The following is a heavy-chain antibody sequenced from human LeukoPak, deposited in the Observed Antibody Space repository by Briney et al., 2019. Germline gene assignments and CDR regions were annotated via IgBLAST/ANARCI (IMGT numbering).Heavy chain of an antibody. D-gene: IGHD3-22*01. J-gene: IGHJ3*02. Sequence: ASVKVSCKASGYTFTDYYMHWVRQAPGQGIEWMGWINPNTGTTNYAQKFQGRVTMTRDTSINTAYMELSSLRSGDTAVYYCARVSSSGGYYSYDTFNIWGQGTMVTVSS. CDR3: ARVSSSGGYYSYDTFNI. CDR2: INPNTGTT. CDR1: GYTFTDYY. V-gene: IGHV1-2*02.